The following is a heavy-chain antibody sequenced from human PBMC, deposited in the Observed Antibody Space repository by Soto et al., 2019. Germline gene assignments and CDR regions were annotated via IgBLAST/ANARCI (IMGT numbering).Heavy chain of an antibody. D-gene: IGHD2-21*01. Sequence: QVQLQESGPGLVKTSQTLSLTCTVSGGSISSGGYYWSWIRQHPGKGLEWIGYIYYSGSTYYNPSLKSRLTISVDTSKNQSSLELSSVTAAGTAVYYGARLWLVFWYFDLWGRGTLVTVSS. CDR3: ARLWLVFWYFDL. CDR1: GGSISSGGYY. J-gene: IGHJ2*01. CDR2: IYYSGST. V-gene: IGHV4-31*03.